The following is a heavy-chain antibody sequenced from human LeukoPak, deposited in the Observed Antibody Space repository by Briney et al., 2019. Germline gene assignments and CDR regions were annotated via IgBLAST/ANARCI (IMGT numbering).Heavy chain of an antibody. CDR2: ISSSSSYI. D-gene: IGHD5-12*01. CDR1: GFTFSSYS. CDR3: ARVPPRSGYDHSVDY. J-gene: IGHJ4*02. V-gene: IGHV3-21*01. Sequence: PGGSLRLSCAASGFTFSSYSMNWARQAPGKGLEWVSSISSSSSYIYYADSVKGRFTISRDNAKNSLYLQMNSLRAEDTAVYYCARVPPRSGYDHSVDYWGQGTLVTVSS.